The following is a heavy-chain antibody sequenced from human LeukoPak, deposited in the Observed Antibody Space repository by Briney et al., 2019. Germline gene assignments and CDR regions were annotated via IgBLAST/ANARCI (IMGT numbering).Heavy chain of an antibody. CDR3: ARENAGISAPDINDH. J-gene: IGHJ5*02. V-gene: IGHV3-21*01. CDR2: FTSSSRSI. Sequence: GGSLRLSCAASGFTFSSYSMTWVRQAPGKGLEWVSSFTSSSRSIYYADSVKGRFTISRDNAKKSLYLQMNSLRAEDTAIYYCARENAGISAPDINDHWGQGTLVTGS. D-gene: IGHD6-13*01. CDR1: GFTFSSYS.